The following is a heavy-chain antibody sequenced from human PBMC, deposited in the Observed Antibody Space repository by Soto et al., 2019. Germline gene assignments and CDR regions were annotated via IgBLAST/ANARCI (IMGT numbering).Heavy chain of an antibody. Sequence: GGSLRLSCAASGFTFRSFTMNRVRQAPGKGLEWVSTISSNSAYIYYTDALRGRFTISRDNAKNSLHLQMNSLRAEDTAVYYCTRDASRDSSARGWFDPWGPGTLVTVST. J-gene: IGHJ5*02. CDR2: ISSNSAYI. D-gene: IGHD6-13*01. V-gene: IGHV3-21*01. CDR1: GFTFRSFT. CDR3: TRDASRDSSARGWFDP.